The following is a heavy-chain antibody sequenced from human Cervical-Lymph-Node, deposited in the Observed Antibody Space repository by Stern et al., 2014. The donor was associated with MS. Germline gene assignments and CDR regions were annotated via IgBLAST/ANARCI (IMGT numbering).Heavy chain of an antibody. CDR2: VIPFVGTS. CDR3: ARGSGDNWFGP. V-gene: IGHV1-69*06. J-gene: IGHJ5*02. CDR1: GG. D-gene: IGHD3-10*01. Sequence: QMKLVQSGAEVKKPGSSVKVSCKSSGGISWVRQAPGQGLEWMGGVIPFVGTSNYAQKFQGRVTITADTSTNTTYLHLSRLTSADTAIYYCARGSGDNWFGPWGQGTLVTVSS.